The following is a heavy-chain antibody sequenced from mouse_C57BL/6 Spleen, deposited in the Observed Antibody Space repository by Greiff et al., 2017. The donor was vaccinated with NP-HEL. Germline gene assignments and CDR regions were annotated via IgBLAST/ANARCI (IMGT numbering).Heavy chain of an antibody. Sequence: VQLQQSGPELVKPGASVKISCKASGYAFSSSWMNWVKQRPGKGLEWIGRIYPGDGDTNYNGKFKGKATLTADKSSSTAYMQLSSLTSEDSAVYFCASPTIVTSFAYWGQGTLVTVSA. CDR2: IYPGDGDT. CDR1: GYAFSSSW. V-gene: IGHV1-82*01. J-gene: IGHJ3*01. CDR3: ASPTIVTSFAY. D-gene: IGHD2-5*01.